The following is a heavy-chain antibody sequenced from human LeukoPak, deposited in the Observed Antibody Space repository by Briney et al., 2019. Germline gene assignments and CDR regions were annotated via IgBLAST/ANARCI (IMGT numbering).Heavy chain of an antibody. CDR3: AKAVGATRGYYYYMDV. J-gene: IGHJ6*03. CDR2: ISSSGSTI. Sequence: GGSLRLSCAASGFTFSSYEMNWVRQAPGKGLEWVSYISSSGSTIYYADSVKGRFTISRDNSKNTLYLQMNSLRAEDTAVYYCAKAVGATRGYYYYMDVWGKGTTATVSS. D-gene: IGHD1-26*01. V-gene: IGHV3-48*03. CDR1: GFTFSSYE.